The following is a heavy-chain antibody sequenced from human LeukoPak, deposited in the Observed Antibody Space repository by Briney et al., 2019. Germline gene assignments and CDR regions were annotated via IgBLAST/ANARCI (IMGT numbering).Heavy chain of an antibody. CDR3: AKQKTYYCDSSEMYYFDY. CDR1: GFTFSSYG. D-gene: IGHD3-22*01. Sequence: PGGSLRLSCAASGFTFSSYGMHWVRQAPGKGLEWVTFIRYDGSNKYYADSVKGRFTISRDNSKNTVYLQMNSLRAEDTALYYCAKQKTYYCDSSEMYYFDYWGQGTLVTVSS. V-gene: IGHV3-30*02. J-gene: IGHJ4*02. CDR2: IRYDGSNK.